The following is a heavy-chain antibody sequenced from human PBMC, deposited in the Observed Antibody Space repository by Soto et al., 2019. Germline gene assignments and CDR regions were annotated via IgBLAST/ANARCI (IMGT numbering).Heavy chain of an antibody. J-gene: IGHJ2*01. CDR3: ARDRARRHYWYFDP. CDR2: ISSNSSTI. Sequence: PGGSLRLSCAASGFTFSSYSMNCVRQSPGKGLEWVSYISSNSSTIYYADSVKGRFTISRDNAKNSLYLQMNSLRDEDTAVYYCARDRARRHYWYFDPWGRGTLVTVSS. V-gene: IGHV3-48*02. CDR1: GFTFSSYS.